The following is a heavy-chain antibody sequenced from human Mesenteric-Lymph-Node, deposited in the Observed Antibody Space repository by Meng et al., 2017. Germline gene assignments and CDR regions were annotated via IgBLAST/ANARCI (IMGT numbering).Heavy chain of an antibody. CDR2: IKQDGSEK. Sequence: GESLKISCAASGFTFSSYWMSWVRQAPGKGLEWVANIKQDGSEKYYVDSVKGRFTISRDNAKNSLYLQMNSLRAEDTAVYYCARAFLQDDDILTGQLAGVDYWGQGTLVTVSS. CDR1: GFTFSSYW. D-gene: IGHD3-9*01. V-gene: IGHV3-7*01. J-gene: IGHJ4*02. CDR3: ARAFLQDDDILTGQLAGVDY.